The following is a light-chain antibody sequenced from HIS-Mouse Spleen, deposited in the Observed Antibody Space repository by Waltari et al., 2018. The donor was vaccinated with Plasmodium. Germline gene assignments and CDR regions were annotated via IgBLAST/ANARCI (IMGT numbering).Light chain of an antibody. CDR3: QQYNSWPRGT. CDR1: QSVSSN. CDR2: GAS. V-gene: IGKV3-15*01. J-gene: IGKJ1*01. Sequence: EIVMTQSPATLSVSPGERATLSCRASQSVSSNLAWYQQKPGQAPRRLIYGASTRSTGIPARFSGSGSGTEFTLIISSMQSEDFAVYYCQQYNSWPRGTFGQGTKVEIK.